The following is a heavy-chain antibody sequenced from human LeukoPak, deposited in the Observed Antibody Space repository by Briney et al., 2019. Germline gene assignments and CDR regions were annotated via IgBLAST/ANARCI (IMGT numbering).Heavy chain of an antibody. CDR3: ARDTSAYYRPFDY. CDR1: GCSFTSYY. D-gene: IGHD3-22*01. V-gene: IGHV4-59*01. J-gene: IGHJ4*02. CDR2: IYYSGST. Sequence: SETLSLTCTASGCSFTSYYWSWIRQPPGKGLEWIGYIYYSGSTNYNPYLKSRVTISVDTSKNQFSLKVSSVTAADAAVYFCARDTSAYYRPFDYWGQGTLVTVSS.